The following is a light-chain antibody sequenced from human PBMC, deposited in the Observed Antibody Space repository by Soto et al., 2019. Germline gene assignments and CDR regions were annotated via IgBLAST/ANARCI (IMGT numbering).Light chain of an antibody. CDR3: QQYGSSPRT. J-gene: IGKJ1*01. CDR2: GAS. V-gene: IGKV3-20*01. CDR1: QSVSNTY. Sequence: EIVLTQSPGPLSLSQGERPTLSCRPSQSVSNTYVAWYQHITGQAPRRLISGASNRATGMPDRFSGSGSVTDFTLTISRLEPEDFAVYYCQQYGSSPRTFGQGTKGDIK.